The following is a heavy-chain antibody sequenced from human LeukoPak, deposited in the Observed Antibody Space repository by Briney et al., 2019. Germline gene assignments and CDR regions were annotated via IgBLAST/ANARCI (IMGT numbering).Heavy chain of an antibody. Sequence: PSETLSLTCTVSGGSISSSSYYWGWIRQPPGKGLEWIGSIYYSGSTYYNPSLKSRVTISVDTSKNQFSLKLSSVTAADTAVYYCARSRRGLRFDPWGQGTLVTVSS. CDR3: ARSRRGLRFDP. CDR2: IYYSGST. D-gene: IGHD1-14*01. CDR1: GGSISSSSYY. V-gene: IGHV4-39*01. J-gene: IGHJ5*02.